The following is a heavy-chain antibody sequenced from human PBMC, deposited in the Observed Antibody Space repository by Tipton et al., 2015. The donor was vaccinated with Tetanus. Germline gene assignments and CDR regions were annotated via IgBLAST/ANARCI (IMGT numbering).Heavy chain of an antibody. CDR3: ARPGVGGYTGYYFDF. D-gene: IGHD5-12*01. Sequence: TLSLTCIVSGGSMSGSGHYGAWVRQSPGKGLEWIGSISYSGRTYYSPSLKSRVNMSVDTSKKDFSVRLGSVTAADTAVYYCARPGVGGYTGYYFDFWGQGTVVTVSS. J-gene: IGHJ4*02. CDR1: GGSMSGSGHY. CDR2: ISYSGRT. V-gene: IGHV4-39*02.